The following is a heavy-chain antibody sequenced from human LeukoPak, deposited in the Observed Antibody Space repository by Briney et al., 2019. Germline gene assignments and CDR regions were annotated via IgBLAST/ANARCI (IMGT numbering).Heavy chain of an antibody. V-gene: IGHV3-23*01. D-gene: IGHD6-19*01. CDR3: AKSRSSGWVLGFDY. J-gene: IGHJ4*02. CDR1: GFTFSTYP. Sequence: GGSLGLSCAASGFTFSTYPMSWVRQAPGKGLEWVSTISGSGGSTFYADSVKGRFTISRDSSKNTLYLQMNSLRAEDTALYYCAKSRSSGWVLGFDYWGQGTLVTVSS. CDR2: ISGSGGST.